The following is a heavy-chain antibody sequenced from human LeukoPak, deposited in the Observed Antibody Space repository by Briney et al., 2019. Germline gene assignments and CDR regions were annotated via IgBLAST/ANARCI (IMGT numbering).Heavy chain of an antibody. CDR2: ISSSRSYI. J-gene: IGHJ4*02. CDR3: ARDWFTMVRGVIITWYYFDY. CDR1: GFTFSSYS. D-gene: IGHD3-10*01. V-gene: IGHV3-21*01. Sequence: GGSLRLSCAASGFTFSSYSMNWVRQAPGKGLEWVSSISSSRSYIYYADSVKGRFAISRDNAKNSLYLQMNSLRAEDTAVYYCARDWFTMVRGVIITWYYFDYWGQGTLVTVSS.